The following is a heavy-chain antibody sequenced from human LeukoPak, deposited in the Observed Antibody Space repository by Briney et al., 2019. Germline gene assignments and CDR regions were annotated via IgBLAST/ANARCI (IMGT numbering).Heavy chain of an antibody. CDR1: GYTFIAYG. V-gene: IGHV1-3*01. J-gene: IGHJ4*02. CDR2: INAGNGDT. D-gene: IGHD3-10*01. CDR3: AGGGRLLWFGEFDY. Sequence: GASVKVSCKASGYTFIAYGLHWVRQAPGQRPEWMGWINAGNGDTKYSQNFQGRVTITGDASATTAYMELSSLRSEDTAVYFCAGGGRLLWFGEFDYWGQGTLVTVSS.